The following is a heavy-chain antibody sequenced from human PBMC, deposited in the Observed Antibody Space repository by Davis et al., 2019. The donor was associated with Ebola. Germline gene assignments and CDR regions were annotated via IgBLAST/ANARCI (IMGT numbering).Heavy chain of an antibody. CDR3: ARWGMATIFNDY. Sequence: AASVKVSCKASGYTFTASYIHWVRQAPGQGLEWMGRINPNGGGTVYAQKFQGRVTMTRDTSISTAYMDLSRLISDDTAVYYCARWGMATIFNDYWGQGTLVTVSS. D-gene: IGHD5-24*01. CDR2: INPNGGGT. V-gene: IGHV1-2*06. J-gene: IGHJ4*02. CDR1: GYTFTASY.